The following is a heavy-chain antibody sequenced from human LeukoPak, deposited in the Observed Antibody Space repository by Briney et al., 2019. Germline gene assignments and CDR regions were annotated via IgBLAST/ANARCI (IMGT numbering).Heavy chain of an antibody. CDR3: ARDSGYSSGWYLGYFQH. Sequence: GASVKVSCKASGSTFSSYAISWVRQAPGQGLEWMGWISTYNGNTNYAQKLQGRVTMTTDTSTSTAYMELRSLRSDDTAVYYCARDSGYSSGWYLGYFQHWGQGTLVTVSS. V-gene: IGHV1-18*01. J-gene: IGHJ1*01. CDR2: ISTYNGNT. D-gene: IGHD6-19*01. CDR1: GSTFSSYA.